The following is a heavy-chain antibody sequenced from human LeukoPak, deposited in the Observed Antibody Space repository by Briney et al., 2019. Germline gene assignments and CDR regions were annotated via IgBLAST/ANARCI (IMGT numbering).Heavy chain of an antibody. CDR2: IRSDSSYI. V-gene: IGHV3-21*01. J-gene: IGHJ4*02. CDR1: GFTFSSYT. CDR3: ARGYSGYVFDY. Sequence: PGGSLRLSCAASGFTFSSYTMNWVRHAPGKGLEWVSYIRSDSSYIYYADSVKGRFTISRDNAKNSLYLQMNSLRAEDTAVYYCARGYSGYVFDYWGQGTLVTVSS. D-gene: IGHD5-12*01.